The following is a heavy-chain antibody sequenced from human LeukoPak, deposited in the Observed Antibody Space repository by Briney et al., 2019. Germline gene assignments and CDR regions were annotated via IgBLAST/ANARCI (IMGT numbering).Heavy chain of an antibody. CDR2: INYSGYT. V-gene: IGHV4-39*01. CDR1: GGSISSSTVC. J-gene: IGHJ4*02. CDR3: ARPGCYDNSGFNFDY. Sequence: PSETLSLTCTVSGGSISSSTVCWGWIRQPPGKGLEWIGGINYSGYTYYNPSLKSRVTISVDTPKNQFSLKLSSVTAADTAVYYCARPGCYDNSGFNFDYWGQGTLVTVSS. D-gene: IGHD3-22*01.